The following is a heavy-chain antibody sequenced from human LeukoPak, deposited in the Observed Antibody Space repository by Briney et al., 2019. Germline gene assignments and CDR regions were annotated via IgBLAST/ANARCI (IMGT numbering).Heavy chain of an antibody. D-gene: IGHD3-22*01. J-gene: IGHJ4*02. Sequence: GGSLRLSCAASGFTFSSYGMHWVRQAPGKGLEWVAFIRYDGSNKYYADSVKGRFTISRDNSKNTLYLQMNSLRAEDTAVYYCASDPITMIVVVIIGWGQGTLATVSS. V-gene: IGHV3-30*02. CDR2: IRYDGSNK. CDR3: ASDPITMIVVVIIG. CDR1: GFTFSSYG.